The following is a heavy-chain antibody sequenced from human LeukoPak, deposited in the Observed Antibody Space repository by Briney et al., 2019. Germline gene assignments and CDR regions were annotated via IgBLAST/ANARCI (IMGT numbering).Heavy chain of an antibody. D-gene: IGHD1-26*01. CDR3: ARGPESGSYFAWFEP. CDR2: INHSGST. J-gene: IGHJ5*02. CDR1: GGSLSNYY. Sequence: PSETLSLTCAVYGGSLSNYYWSWIRQPPGKGLEWIGEINHSGSTQYNPSLKSRVTISVDMSRNQFSLKMNSVTAADTAVYYCARGPESGSYFAWFEPWGQGTLLTVSS. V-gene: IGHV4-34*01.